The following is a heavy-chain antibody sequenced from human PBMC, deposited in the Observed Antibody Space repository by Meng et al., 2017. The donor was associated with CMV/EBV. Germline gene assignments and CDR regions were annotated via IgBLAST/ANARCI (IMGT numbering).Heavy chain of an antibody. D-gene: IGHD3-3*01. Sequence: SVKVSCKASGGTFSSYAISWVRQAPGQGLEWMGVIMPILGIANYAQKFQGRVTIPADKSTSTAYMELSSLRSEDTAVYYCASAITIFGVVPRDDSFDFWGQGTMVTVSS. CDR1: GGTFSSYA. CDR2: IMPILGIA. CDR3: ASAITIFGVVPRDDSFDF. J-gene: IGHJ3*01. V-gene: IGHV1-69*10.